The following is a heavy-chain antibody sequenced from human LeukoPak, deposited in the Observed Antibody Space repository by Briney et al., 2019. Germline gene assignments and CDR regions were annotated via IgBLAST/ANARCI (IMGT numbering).Heavy chain of an antibody. Sequence: SETLSLTCTVYGGSFSDYYWSWIRQPPGKGLEWIGSIHYSGNTYYNPSLKSRVTISVDTSKNLFSLKVNSVTAADTAVYYCARDRAQTYYYGSGSSFDPWGQGTLVTVSS. CDR2: IHYSGNT. D-gene: IGHD3-10*01. CDR1: GGSFSDYY. CDR3: ARDRAQTYYYGSGSSFDP. V-gene: IGHV4-34*01. J-gene: IGHJ5*02.